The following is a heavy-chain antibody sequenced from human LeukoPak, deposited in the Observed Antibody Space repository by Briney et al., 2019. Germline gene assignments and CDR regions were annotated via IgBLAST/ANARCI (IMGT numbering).Heavy chain of an antibody. J-gene: IGHJ4*02. D-gene: IGHD6-25*01. CDR1: GFAFSTYA. CDR2: ISYDGSNK. CDR3: AKESGYSSGTLFDY. Sequence: GGSLRLSCAASGFAFSTYAMHWVRQAPGKGLEWVAVISYDGSNKYYADSVKGRFTISRDNSKNTLYLQMNSLRAEDTAVYYCAKESGYSSGTLFDYWGQGTLVTVSS. V-gene: IGHV3-30*18.